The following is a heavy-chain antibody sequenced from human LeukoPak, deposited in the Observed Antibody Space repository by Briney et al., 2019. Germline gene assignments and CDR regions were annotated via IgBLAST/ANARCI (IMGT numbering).Heavy chain of an antibody. CDR2: ISANGGGT. Sequence: GGSLRLSCAASGFTVSSTYMSWVRQTPGKGLEWVSAISANGGGTYYADSVKGRFTISRDNSKNTLYLQMNSLRAEDTAVYYCAKGSSPFDYWGQGTLVTVSS. D-gene: IGHD6-13*01. J-gene: IGHJ4*02. CDR1: GFTVSSTY. V-gene: IGHV3-23*01. CDR3: AKGSSPFDY.